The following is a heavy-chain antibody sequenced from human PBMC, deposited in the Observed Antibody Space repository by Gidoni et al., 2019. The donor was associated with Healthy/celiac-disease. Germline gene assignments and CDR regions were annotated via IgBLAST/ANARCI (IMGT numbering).Heavy chain of an antibody. Sequence: QVTLKESGPVLVKPTETLTLTCTVSGFSLSNARMGVSWIRQPPGKALEWLAHIFSNDEKSDSTSRKSRLTISKDTSKSQVVRTRTNMDPVDTATYYCARMEDYVWGSPRPLDYWGQGTLVTVSS. D-gene: IGHD3-16*01. J-gene: IGHJ4*02. CDR3: ARMEDYVWGSPRPLDY. CDR1: GFSLSNARMG. CDR2: IFSNDEK. V-gene: IGHV2-26*01.